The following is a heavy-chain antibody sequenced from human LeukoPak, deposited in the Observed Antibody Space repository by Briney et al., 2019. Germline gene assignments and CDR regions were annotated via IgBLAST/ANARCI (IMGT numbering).Heavy chain of an antibody. CDR2: IYHSGST. V-gene: IGHV4-4*02. Sequence: SGTLSLTCAVSGGSISSSNWWSWVRQPPGKGLEWIGEIYHSGSTNYNPSLKCRVTISVDKSKNQFSLKLSSVTAADTAVYYCARDRPLGYCSGGSCATYYYYYMDVWGKGTTVTVSS. J-gene: IGHJ6*03. CDR3: ARDRPLGYCSGGSCATYYYYYMDV. D-gene: IGHD2-15*01. CDR1: GGSISSSNW.